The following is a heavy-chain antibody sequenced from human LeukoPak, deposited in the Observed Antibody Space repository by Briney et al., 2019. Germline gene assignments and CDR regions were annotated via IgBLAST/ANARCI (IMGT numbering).Heavy chain of an antibody. Sequence: SETLSLTCTVSGXSMSGYYWSWIRQPAGMGLEWIGRIFSSGSTNYNPSLKGRVTMAVDTSKNQFSLNLNSVIAADTAMYYCARGINIGDSRFFDPWGQGILVTVSS. CDR3: ARGINIGDSRFFDP. CDR1: GXSMSGYY. J-gene: IGHJ5*02. V-gene: IGHV4-4*07. D-gene: IGHD6-13*01. CDR2: IFSSGST.